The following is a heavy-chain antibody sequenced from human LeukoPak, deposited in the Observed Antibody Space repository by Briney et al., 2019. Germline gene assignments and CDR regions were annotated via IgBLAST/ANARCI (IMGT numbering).Heavy chain of an antibody. CDR3: AREGYSNYPSNMDV. CDR1: GFTFDDYA. D-gene: IGHD4-11*01. J-gene: IGHJ6*03. V-gene: IGHV3-9*01. CDR2: ISWNSGSI. Sequence: GRSLRLSCAASGFTFDDYAMHWVRQAPGKGLEWVSGISWNSGSIGYADSVKGRLTISRDNAKNSLYLQMNSLRAEDTAVYYCAREGYSNYPSNMDVWGKGTTVTVSS.